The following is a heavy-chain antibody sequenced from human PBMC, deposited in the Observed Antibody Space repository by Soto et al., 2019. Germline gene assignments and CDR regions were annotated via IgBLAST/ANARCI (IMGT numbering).Heavy chain of an antibody. V-gene: IGHV5-51*01. CDR3: ARSRFGELSRWFDP. J-gene: IGHJ5*02. CDR1: GYSFTNYW. Sequence: GESLKISCKGSGYSFTNYWIGWVRQMPGKGLEWLGIIYPGDSDTRYSPSFQGQVTISADKSISTAYLQWSSLKASDTVMFYCARSRFGELSRWFDPWGQGTLVTVSS. D-gene: IGHD3-10*01. CDR2: IYPGDSDT.